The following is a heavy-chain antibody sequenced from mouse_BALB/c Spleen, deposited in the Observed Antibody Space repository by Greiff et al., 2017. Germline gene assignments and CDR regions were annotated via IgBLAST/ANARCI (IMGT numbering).Heavy chain of an antibody. CDR3: ARRDGNYWIDY. CDR1: GFTFSSYA. J-gene: IGHJ2*01. Sequence: EVQRVESGGGLVKPGGSLKLSCAASGFTFSSYAMSWVRQTPEKRLEWVASISSGGSTYYPDSVKGRFTISRDNARNILYLQMSSLRSEDTAMYYCARRDGNYWIDYWGQGTTLTVSS. D-gene: IGHD2-1*01. CDR2: ISSGGST. V-gene: IGHV5-6-5*01.